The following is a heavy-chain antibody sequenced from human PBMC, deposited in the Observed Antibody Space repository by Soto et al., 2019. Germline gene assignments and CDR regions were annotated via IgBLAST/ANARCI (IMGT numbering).Heavy chain of an antibody. CDR3: RSSTSCYDESCVDV. V-gene: IGHV4-4*07. Sequence: PSETLSLTCTVSGGSISDYYWSWIRQPAGKGLEWIGRIYTSGNTNYNPSLKSRVTMSVDTSKSQFSLKLSSVTAADTAVYYCRSSTSCYDESCVDVWGQGTMVTVSS. CDR1: GGSISDYY. CDR2: IYTSGNT. J-gene: IGHJ6*02. D-gene: IGHD2-2*01.